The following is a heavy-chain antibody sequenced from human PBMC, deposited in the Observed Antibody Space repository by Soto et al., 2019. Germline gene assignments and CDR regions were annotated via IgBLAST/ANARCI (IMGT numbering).Heavy chain of an antibody. J-gene: IGHJ6*02. CDR3: ARSEEDSDYYYYGLDV. Sequence: SQTLSLTCVISGDSVASSSVAWNWVRQSPSRGLEWLGRTYYRSRWYSDFAVSVRGRIVINADTSKNQFSLQLNSVTPEDTAVYFCARSEEDSDYYYYGLDVWGQGTTVTVSS. D-gene: IGHD2-15*01. V-gene: IGHV6-1*01. CDR2: TYYRSRWYS. CDR1: GDSVASSSVA.